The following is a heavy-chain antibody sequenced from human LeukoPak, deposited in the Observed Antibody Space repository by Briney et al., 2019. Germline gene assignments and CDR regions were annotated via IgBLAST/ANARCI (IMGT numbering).Heavy chain of an antibody. D-gene: IGHD1-26*01. V-gene: IGHV3-30*02. CDR2: IRYDGSKK. J-gene: IGHJ4*02. Sequence: GGSLRLSCTASGFAFRSHAMHWVRQAPGKGLEWVAFIRYDGSKKFYADSVKGRFTISRDNSKNTPYLQMNSLRAEDTAVYYCAKDREGGFDYWGQGTLVTVSS. CDR1: GFAFRSHA. CDR3: AKDREGGFDY.